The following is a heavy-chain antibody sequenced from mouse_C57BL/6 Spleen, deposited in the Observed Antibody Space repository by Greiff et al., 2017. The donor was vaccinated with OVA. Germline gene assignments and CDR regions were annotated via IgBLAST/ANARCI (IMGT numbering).Heavy chain of an antibody. J-gene: IGHJ2*01. V-gene: IGHV1-61*01. D-gene: IGHD4-1*01. Sequence: QVQLKQPGAELVRPGSSVKLSCKASGYTFTSYWMDWVKQRPGQGLEWIGNIYPSDSETHYNQKFKDKATLTVDTSSSTAYMQLSSLTSEDSAVYYCARGWDLHYWGQGTTLTVSS. CDR3: ARGWDLHY. CDR1: GYTFTSYW. CDR2: IYPSDSET.